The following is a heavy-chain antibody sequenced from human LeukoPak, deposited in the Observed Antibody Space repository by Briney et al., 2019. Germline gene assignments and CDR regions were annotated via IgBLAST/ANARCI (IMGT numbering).Heavy chain of an antibody. CDR3: ARDWSGWVPAAENWFDP. J-gene: IGHJ5*02. CDR1: GGSISSSSYY. D-gene: IGHD2-2*01. V-gene: IGHV4-39*02. Sequence: PSETLSLTCTVSGGSISSSSYYWGWIRQPPGKGLEWIGSIYYSGSTYYNPSLKSRGTISVDTSKNQFSLKLSSVTAADTAVYYCARDWSGWVPAAENWFDPWGQGTLVTVSS. CDR2: IYYSGST.